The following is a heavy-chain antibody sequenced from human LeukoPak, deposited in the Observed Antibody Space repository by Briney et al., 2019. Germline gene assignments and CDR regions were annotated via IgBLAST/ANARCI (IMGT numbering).Heavy chain of an antibody. Sequence: PGRSLRLSCAASGFTFDDYAMHWVRQAPGKGLEWVSGISWNSGSIGYADSVKGRFTISRDNAKNSLYLHMNSLRAEDTAVYYCAKDIVVVPAAIGSRDTDYWGQGTLVTVSS. CDR2: ISWNSGSI. J-gene: IGHJ4*02. D-gene: IGHD2-2*01. CDR1: GFTFDDYA. CDR3: AKDIVVVPAAIGSRDTDY. V-gene: IGHV3-9*01.